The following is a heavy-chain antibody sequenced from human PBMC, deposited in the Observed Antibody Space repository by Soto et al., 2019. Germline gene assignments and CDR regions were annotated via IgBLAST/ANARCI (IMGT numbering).Heavy chain of an antibody. CDR1: GFSFSDYY. J-gene: IGHJ5*01. Sequence: PGGSLRLSCAASGFSFSDYYMSWIRQAPGRGLEWISFISRGDTPIYDADSVKGRFTISRDNAKNSLYLQMNSLRADDTAVYYCARTVYYHFWGGLHFDSWGQGTLVTVSS. D-gene: IGHD3-3*01. V-gene: IGHV3-11*01. CDR3: ARTVYYHFWGGLHFDS. CDR2: ISRGDTPI.